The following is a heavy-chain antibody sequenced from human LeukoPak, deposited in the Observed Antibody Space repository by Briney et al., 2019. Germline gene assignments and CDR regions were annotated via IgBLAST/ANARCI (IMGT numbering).Heavy chain of an antibody. D-gene: IGHD3-22*01. Sequence: NPSETLSLTCTVSGGSIRSYYWSWIRQPPGKGLEWIGYIYYSGSTNYNPSLKSRVTISVATSKNQFSLKLSSVTAADTAVYYCARGGGSTDYYDSSGYFWGQGTLVTVSS. CDR2: IYYSGST. CDR1: GGSIRSYY. CDR3: ARGGGSTDYYDSSGYF. V-gene: IGHV4-59*01. J-gene: IGHJ4*02.